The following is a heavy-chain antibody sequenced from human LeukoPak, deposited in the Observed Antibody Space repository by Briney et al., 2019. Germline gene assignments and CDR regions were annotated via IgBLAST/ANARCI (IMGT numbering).Heavy chain of an antibody. CDR3: AKPYCSSTSCYYFDY. V-gene: IGHV4-59*05. J-gene: IGHJ4*02. CDR1: GGSISSYY. CDR2: IYYSGST. Sequence: PSETLSLTCTVSGGSISSYYWSWIRQPPGKGLEWIGSIYYSGSTYYNPSLKSRVTISVDTSKNQFSLKLSSVTAADTAVYYCAKPYCSSTSCYYFDYWGQGTLVTVSS. D-gene: IGHD2-2*01.